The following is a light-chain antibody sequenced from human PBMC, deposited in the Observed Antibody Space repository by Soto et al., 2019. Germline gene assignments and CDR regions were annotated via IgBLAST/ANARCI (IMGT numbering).Light chain of an antibody. CDR2: GIS. CDR1: QAIRND. J-gene: IGKJ2*03. CDR3: LHDALFPYS. Sequence: AIQMTQSPSSLSASVGDTVTFTCRASQAIRNDLGWFQQRPGKPPKLLIYGISILQTGVPSRFSSSGSGTDFTRTVSGLQPEDFATYYCLHDALFPYSFGQGTRLEI. V-gene: IGKV1-6*01.